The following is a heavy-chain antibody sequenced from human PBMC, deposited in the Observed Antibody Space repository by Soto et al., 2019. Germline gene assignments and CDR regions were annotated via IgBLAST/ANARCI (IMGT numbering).Heavy chain of an antibody. CDR3: ARLLPYFDY. CDR1: GGSFSGYY. V-gene: IGHV4-34*01. J-gene: IGHJ4*02. CDR2: INHSGST. Sequence: SETLSLTCAVYGGSFSGYYWSWIRQPPGKGLEWIGEINHSGSTNYNPSLKSRVTISVDTSKNQFSLKLSSVTAADTAVYYCARLLPYFDYWGQGTQVTVSS. D-gene: IGHD5-18*01.